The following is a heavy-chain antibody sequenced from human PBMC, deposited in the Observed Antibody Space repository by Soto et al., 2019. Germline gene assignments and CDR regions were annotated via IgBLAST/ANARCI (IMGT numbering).Heavy chain of an antibody. V-gene: IGHV4-31*03. CDR1: GSALNSGNYY. Sequence: SETLSLTCRVSGSALNSGNYYWSWIRQVPGKGLEWIGHIYVTGAVDYNPSLRDRITISQDTSERQFSLNLRLVTAADTAVYYCARLRIATNNYKWFDPWGQGTLVTVSS. J-gene: IGHJ5*02. CDR2: IYVTGAV. CDR3: ARLRIATNNYKWFDP. D-gene: IGHD2-21*01.